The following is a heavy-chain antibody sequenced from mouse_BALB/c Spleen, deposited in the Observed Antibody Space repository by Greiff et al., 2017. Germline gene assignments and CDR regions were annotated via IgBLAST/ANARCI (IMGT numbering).Heavy chain of an antibody. CDR2: ISSGSSTI. CDR3: ARGGEYGNYAWFAY. V-gene: IGHV5-17*02. D-gene: IGHD2-10*02. Sequence: EVQLVESGGGLVQPGGSRKLSCAASGFTFSSFGMHWVRQAPEKGLEWVAYISSGSSTIYYADTVKGRFTISRDNPKNTLFLQMTSLRSEDTAMYYCARGGEYGNYAWFAYWGQGTLVTVSA. CDR1: GFTFSSFG. J-gene: IGHJ3*01.